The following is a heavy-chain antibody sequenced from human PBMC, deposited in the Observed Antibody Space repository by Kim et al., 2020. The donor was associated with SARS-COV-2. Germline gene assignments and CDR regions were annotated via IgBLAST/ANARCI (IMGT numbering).Heavy chain of an antibody. V-gene: IGHV4-4*07. Sequence: SETLSLTCTVSGGSISSYYWSWIRQPAGKGLEWIGRIYTSGSTNYNPSLKSRVTMSVDTSKNQFSLKLSSVTAADTAVYYCARDLIGYCSGGSCYPYFDYWGQGTLVTVSS. D-gene: IGHD2-15*01. CDR2: IYTSGST. CDR1: GGSISSYY. CDR3: ARDLIGYCSGGSCYPYFDY. J-gene: IGHJ4*02.